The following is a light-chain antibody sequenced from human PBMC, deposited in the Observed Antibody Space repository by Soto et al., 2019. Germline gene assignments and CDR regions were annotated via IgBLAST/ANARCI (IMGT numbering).Light chain of an antibody. V-gene: IGKV3-20*01. CDR3: QLYGSALWT. Sequence: EIVLTQSPGTLSLSPGERATLSCRASQSVISSYLAWYQQKSGQAPRLFIYGASNRATGIPDRFSGSGSGTDFTLTISRLEPEDFAVYYCQLYGSALWTFGQGTKVEI. CDR2: GAS. CDR1: QSVISSY. J-gene: IGKJ1*01.